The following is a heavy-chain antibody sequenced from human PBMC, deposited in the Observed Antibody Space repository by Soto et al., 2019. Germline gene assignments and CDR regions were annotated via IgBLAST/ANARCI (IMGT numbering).Heavy chain of an antibody. V-gene: IGHV2-5*02. D-gene: IGHD4-17*01. Sequence: QITLKESGATLVKHTPTLTLACTFSGFSLSTNGVGVGWIRQPPGKALEWIALIYWDDSKEYSPSLRSRLTITKDTSRNQVVLTMTNMDPVDTATYYCPKKGGGDYILGYWGQGTLVTVSA. CDR3: PKKGGGDYILGY. CDR1: GFSLSTNGVG. CDR2: IYWDDSK. J-gene: IGHJ4*02.